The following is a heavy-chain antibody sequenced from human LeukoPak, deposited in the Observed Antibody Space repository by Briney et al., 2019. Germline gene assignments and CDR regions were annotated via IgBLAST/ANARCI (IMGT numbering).Heavy chain of an antibody. J-gene: IGHJ6*03. CDR2: IHYSGST. D-gene: IGHD6-6*01. CDR1: GGSITSYY. CDR3: ARSSSITARQYYYMDV. V-gene: IGHV4-59*01. Sequence: SETMSLTCTVSGGSITSYYWSWIRQPPGKGLEWIGYIHYSGSTNYNPSVKRRVTISVDTPKKQLSLKLSSVTAADTAMYYCARSSSITARQYYYMDVWGEGTTVTVSS.